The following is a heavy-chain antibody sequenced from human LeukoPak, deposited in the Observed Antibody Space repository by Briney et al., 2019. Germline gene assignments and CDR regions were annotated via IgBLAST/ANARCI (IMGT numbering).Heavy chain of an antibody. J-gene: IGHJ4*02. D-gene: IGHD2-2*01. V-gene: IGHV3-23*01. CDR1: GFTFSSYA. Sequence: AGGSLRLSCAASGFTFSSYAMSWVRQAPGKGLEWVSAISGSGGSTYYADSVKGRFTISRDNSRNTLYLQMNSLRAEDTAVYYCAKLVVPAATPLDYWGQGTLVTVSS. CDR3: AKLVVPAATPLDY. CDR2: ISGSGGST.